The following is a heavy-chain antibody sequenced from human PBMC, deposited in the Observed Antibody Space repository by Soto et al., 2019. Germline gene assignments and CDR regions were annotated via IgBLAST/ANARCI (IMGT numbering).Heavy chain of an antibody. CDR3: GRGEVDRYNWNYGIDY. CDR1: GGSISSYY. J-gene: IGHJ4*02. D-gene: IGHD1-7*01. V-gene: IGHV4-59*01. CDR2: IYYSGNT. Sequence: PSETLSLTCTVSGGSISSYYWSWIRQPPGKGLEWIGYIYYSGNTNYNPSHKSRVTISVDTSKNQFSLKLSSVTAADTAVYYCGRGEVDRYNWNYGIDYWGQGTLVTVSS.